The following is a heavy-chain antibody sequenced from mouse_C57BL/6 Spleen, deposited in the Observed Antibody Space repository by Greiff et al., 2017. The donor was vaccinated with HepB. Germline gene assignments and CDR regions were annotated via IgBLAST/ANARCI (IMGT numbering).Heavy chain of an antibody. CDR3: ARGYYGSSYGFDY. J-gene: IGHJ2*01. V-gene: IGHV1-55*01. Sequence: QVQLKQPGAELVKPGASVKMSCKASGYTFTSYWITWVKQRPGQGLEWIGDIYPGSGSTNYNEKFKSKATLTVDTSSSTAYMQLSSLTSEDSAVYYCARGYYGSSYGFDYWGQGTTLTVSS. CDR1: GYTFTSYW. CDR2: IYPGSGST. D-gene: IGHD1-1*01.